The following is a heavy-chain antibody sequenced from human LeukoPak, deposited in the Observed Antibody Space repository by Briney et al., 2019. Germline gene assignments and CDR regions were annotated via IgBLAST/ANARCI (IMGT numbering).Heavy chain of an antibody. D-gene: IGHD3-10*01. Sequence: EGSLRLSCVASGFTVNGNYMSWVRQAPGKGLEWVSVIYSGGTTYYADSVKGRFTISRDNSKNTLYLQMNSLRAEDTAVYYCARVGHYGSGSCFESWGQGTLVTVSS. CDR3: ARVGHYGSGSCFES. J-gene: IGHJ4*02. CDR2: IYSGGTT. V-gene: IGHV3-53*01. CDR1: GFTVNGNY.